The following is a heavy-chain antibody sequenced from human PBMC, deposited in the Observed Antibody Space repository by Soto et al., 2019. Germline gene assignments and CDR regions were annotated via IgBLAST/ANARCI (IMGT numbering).Heavy chain of an antibody. V-gene: IGHV4-30-2*01. CDR3: AGLTIFGVVMAFDY. J-gene: IGHJ4*02. CDR2: IYHSGST. Sequence: PSETLSLTCAVSGGSISSGGYSWSWIRQPPGKGLEWIGYIYHSGSTYYNPSLKSRVTISVDRSKNQFSLKLSSVTAADTAVYYCAGLTIFGVVMAFDYWGQGTLVTVS. D-gene: IGHD3-3*01. CDR1: GGSISSGGYS.